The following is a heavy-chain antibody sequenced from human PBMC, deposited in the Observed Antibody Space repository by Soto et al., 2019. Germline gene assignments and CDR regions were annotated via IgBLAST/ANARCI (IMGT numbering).Heavy chain of an antibody. Sequence: SETLSLTCTVSGGSISSYYWSWIRQPPGKGLEWIGYIYYSGSTNYNPSLKSRVTISVDTSKNQFSLKLSSVTAADTAVYYCARYYSGYVFDYWGKGTLFTVSS. CDR3: ARYYSGYVFDY. J-gene: IGHJ4*02. CDR2: IYYSGST. V-gene: IGHV4-59*01. CDR1: GGSISSYY. D-gene: IGHD5-12*01.